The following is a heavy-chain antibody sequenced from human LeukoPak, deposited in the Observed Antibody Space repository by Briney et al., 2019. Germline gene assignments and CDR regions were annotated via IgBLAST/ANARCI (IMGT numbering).Heavy chain of an antibody. CDR2: IWYGGSNK. CDR3: AKEGRELGAFDI. CDR1: GFTFSSYG. Sequence: PGRSLRLSCAASGFTFSSYGMHWVRQAPGKGLEWVAVIWYGGSNKYYADSVKGRFTISRDNSKNTLYLQMNSLRAEDTAVYYCAKEGRELGAFDIWGQGTMVTVSS. V-gene: IGHV3-30*18. D-gene: IGHD1-26*01. J-gene: IGHJ3*02.